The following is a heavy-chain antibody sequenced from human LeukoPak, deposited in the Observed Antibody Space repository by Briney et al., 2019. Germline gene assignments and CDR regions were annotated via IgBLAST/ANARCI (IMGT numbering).Heavy chain of an antibody. CDR1: GFTVSNEN. Sequence: GGSLRLSCAASGFTVSNENINWVRQAPGKGLEWVSIIYTAGGTNYADSVRGRFTISRDNSKNTVNLQMNSLRAEDTAVYYCARHRELGLGGQGTPVTVPS. CDR2: IYTAGGT. D-gene: IGHD1-26*01. J-gene: IGHJ4*02. V-gene: IGHV3-66*04. CDR3: ARHRELGL.